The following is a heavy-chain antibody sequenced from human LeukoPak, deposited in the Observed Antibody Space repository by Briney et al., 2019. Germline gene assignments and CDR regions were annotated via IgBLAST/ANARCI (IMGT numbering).Heavy chain of an antibody. CDR1: GGSISSYY. CDR2: IYYSGST. V-gene: IGHV4-59*08. D-gene: IGHD3-3*01. Sequence: SETLSLTCTVSGGSISSYYWSWIRQPPGKGLECIGYIYYSGSTNYNPSLKSRVTISVDTSKNQFSLKLSSVTAADTAVYYCARRLTIFGVPDAFDIWGQGTTVTVSS. J-gene: IGHJ3*02. CDR3: ARRLTIFGVPDAFDI.